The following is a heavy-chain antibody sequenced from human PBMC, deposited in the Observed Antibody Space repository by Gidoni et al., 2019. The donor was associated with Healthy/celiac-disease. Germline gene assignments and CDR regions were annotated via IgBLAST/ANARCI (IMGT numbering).Heavy chain of an antibody. V-gene: IGHV3-30-3*01. CDR1: RFTFSSYA. J-gene: IGHJ3*02. Sequence: QVQLVESGGGVVQPGRALRLSCAASRFTFSSYAMHWVRQAPGKGLEWVAVISYDGSNKYYADSVKGRFTISRDNSKNTLYLQMNSLRAEDTAVYYCARDKGDAFDIWGQGTMVTVSS. CDR3: ARDKGDAFDI. CDR2: ISYDGSNK.